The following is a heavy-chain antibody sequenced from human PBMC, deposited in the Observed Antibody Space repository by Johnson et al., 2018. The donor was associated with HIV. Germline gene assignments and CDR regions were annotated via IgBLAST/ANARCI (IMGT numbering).Heavy chain of an antibody. V-gene: IGHV3-30*02. CDR3: AREEEWELTLVGVGAFDI. D-gene: IGHD1-26*01. Sequence: QMLLVESGGGVVQPGGSLRLSCAASGFTFSSYGMHWARQAPGKGLEWVASIRFGGSEKYYVDSVKGRFTISRATAKNSLYLQMNSLRAEDTAVYYCAREEEWELTLVGVGAFDIWGQGTMVTVSS. J-gene: IGHJ3*02. CDR1: GFTFSSYG. CDR2: IRFGGSEK.